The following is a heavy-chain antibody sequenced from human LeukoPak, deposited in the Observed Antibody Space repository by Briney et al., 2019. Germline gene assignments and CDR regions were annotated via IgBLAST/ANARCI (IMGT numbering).Heavy chain of an antibody. CDR1: GFTFSTYW. J-gene: IGHJ4*02. V-gene: IGHV3-7*01. D-gene: IGHD3-22*01. Sequence: TGGSLRLSCAGSGFTFSTYWMSWVRQAPGKGLDWVANIKQDGTDKYYVDSVKGRFTISRDNAKNLVYLQMNSLRAEDTAVYYCAREKLDTRGYVDYWGQGTLVTVSS. CDR2: IKQDGTDK. CDR3: AREKLDTRGYVDY.